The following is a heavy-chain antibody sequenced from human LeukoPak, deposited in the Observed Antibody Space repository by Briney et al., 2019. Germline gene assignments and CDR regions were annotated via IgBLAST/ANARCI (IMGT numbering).Heavy chain of an antibody. CDR3: ARGVYYYDSSGYYHFDY. D-gene: IGHD3-22*01. J-gene: IGHJ4*02. V-gene: IGHV4-34*01. Sequence: SETLSLTCTVSGGSISSYYWSWIRQPPGKGLEWIGEINHSGSTNYNPSLKSRVTISVDTSKNQFSLQLNSVTPEDTAVYYCARGVYYYDSSGYYHFDYWGQGTLVTVSS. CDR2: INHSGST. CDR1: GGSISSYY.